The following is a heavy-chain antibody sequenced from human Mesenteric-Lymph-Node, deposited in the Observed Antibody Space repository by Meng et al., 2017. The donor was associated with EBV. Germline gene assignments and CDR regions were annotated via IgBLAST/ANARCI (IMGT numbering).Heavy chain of an antibody. CDR2: INTDTGNP. J-gene: IGHJ4*02. Sequence: QVQFVQSGAEVKKPGASVKVSCKASGYIFSSYSMNWVRQAPGQGLEWMGWINTDTGNPTYAQGFTGRFVFSLDISVSTAYLQISSLKAEDTAVYYCARDDLTRSGFEEYWGQGTLVTVSS. D-gene: IGHD5-12*01. CDR3: ARDDLTRSGFEEY. V-gene: IGHV7-4-1*02. CDR1: GYIFSSYS.